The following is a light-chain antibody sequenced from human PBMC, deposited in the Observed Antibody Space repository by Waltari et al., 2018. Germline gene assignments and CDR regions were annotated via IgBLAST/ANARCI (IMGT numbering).Light chain of an antibody. CDR2: KNN. CDR3: AAWDDSLSGLV. V-gene: IGLV1-47*01. Sequence: QSVLTQQPSGSGTPGQKVTISCNGSSSNIGSNYVYWYQQLPGTAPKLLIFKNNQRPSGVPDRFSDSKSGTSASLAINGLRSEDEADYYCAAWDDSLSGLVLGGGTKVTVL. J-gene: IGLJ3*02. CDR1: SSNIGSNY.